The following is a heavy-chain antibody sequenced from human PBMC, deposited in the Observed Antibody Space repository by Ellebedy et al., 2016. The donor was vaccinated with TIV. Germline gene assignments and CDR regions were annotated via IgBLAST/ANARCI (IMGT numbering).Heavy chain of an antibody. CDR2: INPGNGNT. V-gene: IGHV1-3*01. CDR3: ARVKWELPFDY. D-gene: IGHD1-26*01. J-gene: IGHJ4*02. CDR1: GYTFTSYA. Sequence: AASVKVSCKASGYTFTSYAMHWVRQAPGQRLEWMGWINPGNGNTKYSQKFQGRVTITRDTSASTAYMELSSLRSEDTAVYYCARVKWELPFDYWGQGTLVTVSS.